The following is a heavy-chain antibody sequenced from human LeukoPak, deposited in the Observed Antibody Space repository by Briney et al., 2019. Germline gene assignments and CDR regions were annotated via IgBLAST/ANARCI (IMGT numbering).Heavy chain of an antibody. CDR3: ARYRLGWFDP. CDR1: GRSLSSRDYL. J-gene: IGHJ5*02. V-gene: IGHV4-61*02. D-gene: IGHD6-25*01. Sequence: SETLSLPCTASGRSLSSRDYLWSWVPPPAGRGLGGVGRINSRGSSNYNPSLKSRVPLSVDTSKNQFSLKLTSVPVADTAVYYCARYRLGWFDPWGQGTLVTVSS. CDR2: INSRGSS.